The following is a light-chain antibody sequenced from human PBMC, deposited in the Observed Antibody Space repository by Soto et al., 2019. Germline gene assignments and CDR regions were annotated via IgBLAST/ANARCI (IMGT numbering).Light chain of an antibody. CDR2: EVS. Sequence: QSALTQPPSASGSPGQSVTISCTGTSSDVGGYKYVSWYQQHPGKAPKLMIYEVSKRPSGVPDRFSGSKSGNTASLTVSGLQAEDEADYYCTSYVGSDIWVFGGGTKLTVL. V-gene: IGLV2-8*01. CDR1: SSDVGGYKY. CDR3: TSYVGSDIWV. J-gene: IGLJ3*02.